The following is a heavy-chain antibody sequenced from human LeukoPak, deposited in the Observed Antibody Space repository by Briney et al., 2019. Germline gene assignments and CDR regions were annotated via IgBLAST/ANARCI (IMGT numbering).Heavy chain of an antibody. D-gene: IGHD5-24*01. CDR3: ARGSDVLPVYYFDS. V-gene: IGHV1-2*02. CDR1: GYTFTYYY. CDR2: INPNSGGT. J-gene: IGHJ4*02. Sequence: ASVKASCKASGYTFTYYYMHWVRQAPGQGLEWMGWINPNSGGTNYAQKFQGRVTMTRDTSISTAYMELSRLRSDDTALYYCARGSDVLPVYYFDSWGQGTLVTVSS.